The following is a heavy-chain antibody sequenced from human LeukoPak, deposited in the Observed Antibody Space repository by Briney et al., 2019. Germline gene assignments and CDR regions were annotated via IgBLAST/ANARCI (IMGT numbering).Heavy chain of an antibody. CDR2: IDPSDSYT. D-gene: IGHD5-18*01. Sequence: RPGESLKISCKGSGYSFTSYWISWVRQMPGKGLEWMGTIDPSDSYTNYSPSLQGHVTISTDKSISTAYLQWSSLKASDTAMYYCARHAGIGTASDYWGQGTLVTVSS. V-gene: IGHV5-10-1*01. CDR3: ARHAGIGTASDY. CDR1: GYSFTSYW. J-gene: IGHJ4*02.